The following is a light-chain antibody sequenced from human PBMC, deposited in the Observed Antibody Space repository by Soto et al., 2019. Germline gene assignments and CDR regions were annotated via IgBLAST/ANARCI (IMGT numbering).Light chain of an antibody. Sequence: QSALTQPASVSGSPGQSITISCSGTSSDVGAHDFVSWCQHHPDKAPKVIIFEVTKRPSGVSDRFSGSKTGNTASLTISGLQAEDEANYYCNSYTLSKTVIFGGGTKLTV. J-gene: IGLJ2*01. CDR2: EVT. CDR1: SSDVGAHDF. V-gene: IGLV2-14*01. CDR3: NSYTLSKTVI.